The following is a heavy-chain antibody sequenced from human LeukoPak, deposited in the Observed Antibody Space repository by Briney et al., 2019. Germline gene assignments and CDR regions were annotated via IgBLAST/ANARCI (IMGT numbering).Heavy chain of an antibody. D-gene: IGHD6-19*01. CDR1: GFTFSSYA. CDR3: TRDHSASGWYRTADY. J-gene: IGHJ4*02. V-gene: IGHV3-49*04. Sequence: PGGSLRLSCAASGFTFSSYAMSWVRQAPGKGLEWVGFIRSKTYGGTTEYAASVKGRFTISRDDSKSIAYLQMNSLKTEDIAVYYCTRDHSASGWYRTADYWGQGTLVTVSS. CDR2: IRSKTYGGTT.